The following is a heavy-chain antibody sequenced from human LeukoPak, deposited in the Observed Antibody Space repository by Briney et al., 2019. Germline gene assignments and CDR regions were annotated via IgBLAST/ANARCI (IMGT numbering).Heavy chain of an antibody. D-gene: IGHD1-7*01. J-gene: IGHJ4*02. V-gene: IGHV3-74*01. CDR2: MNSDGSTT. CDR3: ATAGNYRFDN. CDR1: GFTFSTTW. Sequence: GGSLTLSCAASGFTFSTTWLHWVRQTPGEGLVWVSRMNSDGSTTNYADSVKGRFTISRDNAKSTLYLQMNKLRVEDTAVYYCATAGNYRFDNWGQGTLVTVSP.